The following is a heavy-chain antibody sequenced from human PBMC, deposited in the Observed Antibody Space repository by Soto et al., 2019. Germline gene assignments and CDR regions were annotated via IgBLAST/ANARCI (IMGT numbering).Heavy chain of an antibody. D-gene: IGHD2-2*01. J-gene: IGHJ6*02. Sequence: SETLSVTCAVSGGFISSSNWWSWVRQPPGKGLEWIGEIYHSGSTNYNPSLKSRVTISVDKSKNQFSLKLSSVAAADTAVYYCARSARLGYCSSTSCYGYYYGMDVWGQGTTVTVSS. CDR3: ARSARLGYCSSTSCYGYYYGMDV. CDR1: GGFISSSNW. V-gene: IGHV4-4*02. CDR2: IYHSGST.